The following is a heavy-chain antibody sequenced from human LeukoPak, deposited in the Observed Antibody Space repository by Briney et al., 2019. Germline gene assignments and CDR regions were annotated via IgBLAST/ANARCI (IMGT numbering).Heavy chain of an antibody. D-gene: IGHD7-27*01. J-gene: IGHJ4*02. V-gene: IGHV3-23*01. Sequence: PGGSLRLSCTSSGFILSSFAMSWVRQAPGKGLEWVSSISSPGGNTYYADSVKGRFTISRDNAKNSLILQMNTLRDEDTAVYYCARGVWAPFDYWGQGTLVTVSS. CDR2: ISSPGGNT. CDR1: GFILSSFA. CDR3: ARGVWAPFDY.